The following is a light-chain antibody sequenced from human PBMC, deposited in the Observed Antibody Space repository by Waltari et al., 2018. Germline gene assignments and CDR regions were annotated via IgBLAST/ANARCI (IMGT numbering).Light chain of an antibody. CDR1: KSAVGFYTY. Sequence: QSALTQPASVSGSPGQSITISCTGTKSAVGFYTYVSWYQQHPGKAPKVIIYDVSQRPSGISNRFSGSKSGNTASLIISGLQADDEADYYCKSYTGTGSWVFGGGTKLTVL. V-gene: IGLV2-14*03. J-gene: IGLJ3*02. CDR2: DVS. CDR3: KSYTGTGSWV.